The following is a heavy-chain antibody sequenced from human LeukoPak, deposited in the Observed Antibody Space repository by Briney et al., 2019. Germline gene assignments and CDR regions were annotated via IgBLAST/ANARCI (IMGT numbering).Heavy chain of an antibody. V-gene: IGHV5-51*01. CDR2: IYPGDSDT. CDR1: GYSFTSYW. D-gene: IGHD5-24*01. Sequence: GESLKISCKGSGYSFTSYWIGWVRQMPGKGLEWMGIIYPGDSDTRYSPSFQGQVTISADKSISTAYLQWSSLKASDTAMYYCARQGGCNFSPTLGASHWGQGTLVTVSS. J-gene: IGHJ4*02. CDR3: ARQGGCNFSPTLGASH.